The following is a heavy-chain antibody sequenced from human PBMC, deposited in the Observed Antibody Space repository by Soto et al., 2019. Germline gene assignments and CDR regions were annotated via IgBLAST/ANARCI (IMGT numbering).Heavy chain of an antibody. CDR2: INPSGGST. CDR3: ARDWQQQLVTASPEYYLDY. CDR1: GYTFTSYY. J-gene: IGHJ4*02. Sequence: ASVKVSCKASGYTFTSYYMHWVRQAPGQGLEWMGIINPSGGSTSYAQKFQGRVTMTRDTSTSTVYMELSSLRSEDTAVYYCARDWQQQLVTASPEYYLDYWGQGTLVTVSS. V-gene: IGHV1-46*03. D-gene: IGHD6-13*01.